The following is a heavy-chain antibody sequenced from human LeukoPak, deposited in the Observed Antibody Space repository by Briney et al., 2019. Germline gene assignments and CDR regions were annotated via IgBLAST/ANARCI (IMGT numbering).Heavy chain of an antibody. CDR2: IYATGNT. D-gene: IGHD7-27*01. V-gene: IGHV4-61*02. CDR3: ARLKTGDVHRKTNKWFDP. J-gene: IGHJ5*02. Sequence: SETLSLTCHVSGDSLSSSRFSWSWIRQPAGKGLEWIGRIYATGNTYYNPSLKSLVAMSVDAPRNQFTLTLTSVTAADTAIYYCARLKTGDVHRKTNKWFDPWGQGTLVTVSS. CDR1: GDSLSSSRFS.